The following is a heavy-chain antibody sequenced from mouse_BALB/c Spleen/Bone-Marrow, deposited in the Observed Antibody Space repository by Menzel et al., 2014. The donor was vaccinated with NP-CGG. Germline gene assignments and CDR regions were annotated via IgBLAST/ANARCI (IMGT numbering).Heavy chain of an antibody. Sequence: QVQLQQSGAELGMPGASVKMSCKASGYTFTDNWMYWVKQRPGQGLEWIGAIDTSDSYTNFNQKFMGKASLTVDASSSTAYMQVGSLTSDDSAVYYRARGGHDFSLDYWGQGTSVTVSS. CDR3: ARGGHDFSLDY. J-gene: IGHJ4*01. CDR1: GYTFTDNW. V-gene: IGHV1-69*01. CDR2: IDTSDSYT. D-gene: IGHD2-4*01.